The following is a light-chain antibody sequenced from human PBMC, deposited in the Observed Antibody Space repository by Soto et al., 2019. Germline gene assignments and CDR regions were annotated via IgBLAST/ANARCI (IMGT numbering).Light chain of an antibody. CDR1: QSVSSN. V-gene: IGKV3-15*01. J-gene: IGKJ1*01. CDR3: QQYFTAPQT. Sequence: EIVMTQSPATLSVSPGERATLSCRASQSVSSNLAWYQQKPGQAPRLLIYDASARATGIPARFSGSGSGTEFTLTISSLQSEDFAVYYCQQYFTAPQTFGQGTKVDIK. CDR2: DAS.